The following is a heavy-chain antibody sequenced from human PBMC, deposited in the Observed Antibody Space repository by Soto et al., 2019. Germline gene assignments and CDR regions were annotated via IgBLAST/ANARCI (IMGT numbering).Heavy chain of an antibody. CDR1: GFTFSSYW. Sequence: EVQLVESGGGLVQPGGSLRLSCAASGFTFSSYWMHWVGQAPGKGLVWVSRINSDGSSTSYADSVKGRFTISRDNAKNTLYLQMNSLRAEDTAVYYCARVTTAVAGGNSNSEEDYYYYYGMDVWGQGTTVTVSS. CDR3: ARVTTAVAGGNSNSEEDYYYYYGMDV. D-gene: IGHD6-19*01. CDR2: INSDGSST. V-gene: IGHV3-74*01. J-gene: IGHJ6*02.